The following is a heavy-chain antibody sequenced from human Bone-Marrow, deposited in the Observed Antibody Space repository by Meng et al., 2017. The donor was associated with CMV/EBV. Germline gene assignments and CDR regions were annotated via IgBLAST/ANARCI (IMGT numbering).Heavy chain of an antibody. V-gene: IGHV3-30*02. CDR1: GITFSYYG. J-gene: IGHJ3*01. CDR2: IRYDGNNE. D-gene: IGHD2-2*01. Sequence: GESLKISCAASGITFSYYGMHWVRQAPGKGLEWVAFIRYDGNNENYADSVKDRFAISRDNSENTVYLQMNSLRAEDTALYYCARSRQYQLPWDAFDLWGQGTMVTVSS. CDR3: ARSRQYQLPWDAFDL.